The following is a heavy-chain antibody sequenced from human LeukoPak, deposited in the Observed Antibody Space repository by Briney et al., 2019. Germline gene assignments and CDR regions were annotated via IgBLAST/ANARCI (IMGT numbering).Heavy chain of an antibody. CDR3: ARGHCSSTSCYAFFDY. J-gene: IGHJ4*02. V-gene: IGHV4-59*01. D-gene: IGHD2-2*01. CDR2: ISYSASS. CDR1: GGSISNYY. Sequence: PSETLSLTCTVSGGSISNYYWSWIRQPPGKGLEWLGYISYSASSNYNPSLKSRVSISVDTSKNQFSLKLSSVTAADTAVYYCARGHCSSTSCYAFFDYWGQGTLVTVSS.